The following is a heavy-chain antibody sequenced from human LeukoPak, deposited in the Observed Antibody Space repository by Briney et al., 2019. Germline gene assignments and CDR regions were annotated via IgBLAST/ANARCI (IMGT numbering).Heavy chain of an antibody. CDR2: IYHSGST. D-gene: IGHD5-12*01. J-gene: IGHJ4*02. CDR3: ASEVALLSRGY. V-gene: IGHV4-38-2*02. CDR1: GYSISSGYY. Sequence: SSETLSLTCTVSGYSISSGYYWVWIRQPPGQGLEWIGSIYHSGSTYYNPSHKRRATISVDTSKNQFPLKLSSVTAADTAVYYCASEVALLSRGYWGQGTLVTVSS.